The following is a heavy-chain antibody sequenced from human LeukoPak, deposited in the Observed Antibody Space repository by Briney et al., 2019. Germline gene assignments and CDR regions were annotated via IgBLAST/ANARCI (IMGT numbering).Heavy chain of an antibody. D-gene: IGHD5-18*01. CDR3: ANTWDGDVDTAMVFRY. CDR1: GGTFSSYA. J-gene: IGHJ4*02. CDR2: IIPIFGTA. V-gene: IGHV1-69*13. Sequence: ASVKVSCKASGGTFSSYAISWVRQAPGQGLEWMGGIIPIFGTANHAQKFQGRVTITADESTSTAYMELSSLRSEDTAVYYYANTWDGDVDTAMVFRYWGQGTLVTVSS.